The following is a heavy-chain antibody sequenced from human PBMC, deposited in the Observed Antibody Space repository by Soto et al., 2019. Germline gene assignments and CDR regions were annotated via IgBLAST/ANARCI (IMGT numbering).Heavy chain of an antibody. CDR1: GYTFTGYY. V-gene: IGHV1-2*02. CDR3: ASLYYDRSPNWFDP. D-gene: IGHD3-22*01. Sequence: ASVKVSCKASGYTFTGYYMHWVRQAPGQGLEWMGWINPNSGGTNYAQKFQGRVTMTRDTSISTAYMELSRLRSDDTAVYYCASLYYDRSPNWFDPWGQGTLVTVSS. CDR2: INPNSGGT. J-gene: IGHJ5*02.